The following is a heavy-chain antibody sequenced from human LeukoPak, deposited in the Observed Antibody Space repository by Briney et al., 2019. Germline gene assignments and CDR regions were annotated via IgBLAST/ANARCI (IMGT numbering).Heavy chain of an antibody. V-gene: IGHV4-61*08. CDR3: ARRKVEAGIATYNWFDP. J-gene: IGHJ5*02. CDR2: IYYSGST. Sequence: SETLSLTCAVSGGSISSGGYSWTWIRQPPGKGLEWIGYIYYSGSTNYNSSLKSRVTISVDTSKNQFSQKLSSVTAADTAVYFCARRKVEAGIATYNWFDPWGQGTLVTVSS. D-gene: IGHD6-13*01. CDR1: GGSISSGGYS.